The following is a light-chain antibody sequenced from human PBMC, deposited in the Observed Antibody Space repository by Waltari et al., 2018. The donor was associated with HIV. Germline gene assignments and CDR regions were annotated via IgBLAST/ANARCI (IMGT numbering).Light chain of an antibody. V-gene: IGKV3D-20*01. Sequence: EIVLTQSPGTLSLSPGERATLSCGASQSVRSSYLAWYQKKPGLAPRLLIYDASSRATGIPDRFSGSGSGTHFTLTISRVEPEDFAVYYCQQYVSTPPYTFGPGTKLEIK. CDR3: QQYVSTPPYT. CDR2: DAS. CDR1: QSVRSSY. J-gene: IGKJ2*01.